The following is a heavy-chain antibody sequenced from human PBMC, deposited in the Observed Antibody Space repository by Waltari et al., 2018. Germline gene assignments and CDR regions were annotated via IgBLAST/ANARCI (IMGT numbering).Heavy chain of an antibody. J-gene: IGHJ3*01. CDR1: GGSIPRSLHS. D-gene: IGHD3-16*01. CDR2: ISYSGAT. CDR3: ATYVGASVGTAAFDV. V-gene: IGHV4-39*01. Sequence: QLHLQESGPGLVKPSQTLSLTCSVSGGSIPRSLHSWGGIRQPPGKGLEWTGTISYSGATYYNPSLRSRVTISLDTSKNQFSLKLNSVTAADTAVYYCATYVGASVGTAAFDVWGQGTMVTVSS.